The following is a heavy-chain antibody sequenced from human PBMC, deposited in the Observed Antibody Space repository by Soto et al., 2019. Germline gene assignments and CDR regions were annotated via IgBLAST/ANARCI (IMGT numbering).Heavy chain of an antibody. V-gene: IGHV3-23*01. CDR3: AKKVNSGPGSQYFDY. D-gene: IGHD3-10*01. CDR2: FRTSGDGGTT. J-gene: IGHJ4*02. Sequence: GGSLRLSCAASGFTLSSYSMSWVRQAPGKGLEWVSGFRTSGDGGTTYYADSVKGRFTISRDNSKNMLFLQMNSLRAEDTAIYYCAKKVNSGPGSQYFDYWGQGTLVTVSS. CDR1: GFTLSSYS.